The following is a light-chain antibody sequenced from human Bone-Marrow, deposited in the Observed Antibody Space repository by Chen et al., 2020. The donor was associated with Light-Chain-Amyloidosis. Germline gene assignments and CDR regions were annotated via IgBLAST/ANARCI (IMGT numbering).Light chain of an antibody. J-gene: IGLJ2*01. CDR1: DLPTKY. CDR3: QSADSSGTYAVI. V-gene: IGLV3-25*03. Sequence: SYELTQPPSVSVSPGQTARLTCSGDDLPTKYAYWYQQKPGQAPVLVINRDTERPSGISERFSCSSSGTTATLTISGVQAEDEADYHCQSADSSGTYAVIFGGGTKLTVL. CDR2: RDT.